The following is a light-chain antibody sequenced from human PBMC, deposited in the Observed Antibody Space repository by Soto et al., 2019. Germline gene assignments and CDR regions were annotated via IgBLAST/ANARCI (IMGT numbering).Light chain of an antibody. Sequence: EIVMTQSPATLSVSPGERATLSCRASQSVSSDLAWYQQKPGQAPRLLIYGASTRATGIPDRFSGSGSGTDFTLTISRLEPEDFATYYCQQYNSLWTFGQGTKVDIK. CDR2: GAS. J-gene: IGKJ1*01. CDR3: QQYNSLWT. V-gene: IGKV3-15*01. CDR1: QSVSSD.